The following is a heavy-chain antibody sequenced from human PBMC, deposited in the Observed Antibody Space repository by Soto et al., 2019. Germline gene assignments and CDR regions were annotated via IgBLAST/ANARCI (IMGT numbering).Heavy chain of an antibody. CDR3: ERPIAKDMDTIQIAY. V-gene: IGHV1-3*01. J-gene: IGHJ4*02. D-gene: IGHD5-18*01. Sequence: QVQLVQSGAEVKKPGASVKVSCKASGYTFTSYAMHWVRQAPGQRLEWMGWINAGNGNTKYSQKFQGRVTITRGTSASTVYNELSRMRTEDTAWYYCERPIAKDMDTIQIAYWGQGARFTVSS. CDR2: INAGNGNT. CDR1: GYTFTSYA.